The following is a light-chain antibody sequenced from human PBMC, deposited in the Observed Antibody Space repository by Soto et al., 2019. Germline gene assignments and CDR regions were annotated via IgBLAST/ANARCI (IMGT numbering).Light chain of an antibody. CDR2: LGS. CDR3: MQALQTPLT. Sequence: DIVMTQSPLSLPVTPGEPASISCRSSQSLLHSNGFNYLDWYLQRPGQSPQLLIYLGSNRASGVPDRFRGSGSGTDFTLQISTVEAEDVGDYYCMQALQTPLTFGGGTKVEIK. J-gene: IGKJ4*01. CDR1: QSLLHSNGFNY. V-gene: IGKV2-28*01.